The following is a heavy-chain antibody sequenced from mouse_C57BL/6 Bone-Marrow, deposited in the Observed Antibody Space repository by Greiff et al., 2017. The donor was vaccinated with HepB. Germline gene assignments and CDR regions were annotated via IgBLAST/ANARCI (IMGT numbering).Heavy chain of an antibody. D-gene: IGHD2-3*01. CDR3: VLYDGYWDYAMDY. J-gene: IGHJ4*01. V-gene: IGHV10-1*01. CDR1: GFSFNTYA. CDR2: IRSKSNNYAT. Sequence: EVKLVESGGGLVQPKGSLKLSCAASGFSFNTYAMNWVRQAPGKGLEWVARIRSKSNNYATYYADSVKDRFTISRDDSESMLYLQMNNLKTEDTAMYYCVLYDGYWDYAMDYWGQGTSVTVSS.